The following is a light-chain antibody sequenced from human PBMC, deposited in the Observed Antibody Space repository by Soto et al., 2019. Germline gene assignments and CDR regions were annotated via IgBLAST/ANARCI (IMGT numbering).Light chain of an antibody. CDR2: DAS. CDR3: QQRQNWPTLT. Sequence: VLTQSPATLSLSPGERATLSCRASESVDIYLAWYQQRPGQPPRLLIYDASNRATGIPARFSGSGSGTDFTLTISSLEPEDFAVYYCQQRQNWPTLTFGGGTRVEIK. V-gene: IGKV3-11*01. J-gene: IGKJ4*01. CDR1: ESVDIY.